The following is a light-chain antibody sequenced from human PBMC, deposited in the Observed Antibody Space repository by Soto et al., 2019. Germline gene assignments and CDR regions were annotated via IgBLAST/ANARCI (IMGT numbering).Light chain of an antibody. CDR2: WAS. CDR1: QDFFCRSNNKHY. J-gene: IGKJ1*01. CDR3: QQYHSTPWT. Sequence: IVMTQAPDSLALARGCSATSNCNATQDFFCRSNNKHYLAWYQQKPGQPPKLLIYWASSRDSGVPDRFSASGSGTDFTLTITSLQAEDVEVYYCQQYHSTPWTFGQGTKVDIK. V-gene: IGKV4-1*01.